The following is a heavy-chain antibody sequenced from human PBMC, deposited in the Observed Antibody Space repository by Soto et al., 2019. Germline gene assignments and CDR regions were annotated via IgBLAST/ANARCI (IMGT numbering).Heavy chain of an antibody. CDR1: GGSISSSSYY. CDR2: IYYSGST. J-gene: IGHJ6*02. V-gene: IGHV4-39*01. CDR3: ASVDYGDYVSYYYYYGMDV. D-gene: IGHD4-17*01. Sequence: SETLSLTCTVAGGSISSSSYYWGWIRQPPGKGLEWIGSIYYSGSTYYNPSLKSRVTISVDTSKNQFSLKLSSVTAADTAVYYCASVDYGDYVSYYYYYGMDVWGQGTTVTVSS.